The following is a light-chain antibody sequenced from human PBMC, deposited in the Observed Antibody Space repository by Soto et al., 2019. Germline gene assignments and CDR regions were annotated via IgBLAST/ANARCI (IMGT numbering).Light chain of an antibody. CDR1: QRISISY. V-gene: IGKV3-20*01. CDR3: QQYGGSPWT. Sequence: EIVLTQSPGTLSVSPGEVATLSCRASQRISISYLAWYQQKPGQAPRLLIYGSSTRATGIPDRFSGSGSETDFTLTISRLEPEDFAVYYCQQYGGSPWTFGQGTKVEIK. J-gene: IGKJ1*01. CDR2: GSS.